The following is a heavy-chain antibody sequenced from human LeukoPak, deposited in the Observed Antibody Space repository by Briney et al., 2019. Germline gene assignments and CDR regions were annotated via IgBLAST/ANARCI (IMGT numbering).Heavy chain of an antibody. D-gene: IGHD1-1*01. CDR3: ARDRINDTDDFDI. Sequence: ASVNVSCKASGFTFSDYYIHWVRQAPGQGLEWMGWIKPSGGTKFAQRFEGRVTMTRDTSMNTAYMEVSGLRSDHTAVYYCARDRINDTDDFDIWGQGTMVIVFS. J-gene: IGHJ3*02. V-gene: IGHV1-2*02. CDR2: IKPSGGT. CDR1: GFTFSDYY.